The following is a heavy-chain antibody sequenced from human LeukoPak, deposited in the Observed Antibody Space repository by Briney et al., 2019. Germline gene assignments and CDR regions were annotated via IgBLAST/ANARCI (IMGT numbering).Heavy chain of an antibody. Sequence: GASLRLSCAASGFTFSSYAMNWVRQAPGKGLEWVSGISGSGDNTYFADSVKGRFTISRDNSKNTLYVQVNSLGTEDTAAYYCAKGSYYDSSGSFYFDYWGQGTTVTVSS. CDR2: ISGSGDNT. V-gene: IGHV3-23*01. J-gene: IGHJ4*03. CDR1: GFTFSSYA. CDR3: AKGSYYDSSGSFYFDY. D-gene: IGHD3-22*01.